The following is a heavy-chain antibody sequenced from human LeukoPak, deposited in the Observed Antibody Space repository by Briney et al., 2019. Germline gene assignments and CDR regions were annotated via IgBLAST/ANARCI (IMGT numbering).Heavy chain of an antibody. CDR2: IVVGSGNT. CDR1: GFTFTSSA. J-gene: IGHJ4*02. Sequence: SVKVSCKASGFTFTSSAMQWVRQARGQRLEWIGWIVVGSGNTNYAQKFQERVTITRDMSTSTAYMELSSLRSEDTAVYYCARAPLGLWRYFDYWGQGTLVTVSS. CDR3: ARAPLGLWRYFDY. D-gene: IGHD2/OR15-2a*01. V-gene: IGHV1-58*02.